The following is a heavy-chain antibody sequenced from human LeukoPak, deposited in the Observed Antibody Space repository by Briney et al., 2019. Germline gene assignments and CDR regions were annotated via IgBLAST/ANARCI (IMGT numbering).Heavy chain of an antibody. CDR1: GYTFTSYA. CDR2: INAGNGNT. Sequence: ASVKVSCKASGYTFTSYAIHWMRQAPGQRLEWMGWINAGNGNTKYSQEFQGRVTISRDTYASTAYMELSRLRSEDMAVYYCARVIDSAFDIWGQGTMVTVSS. CDR3: ARVIDSAFDI. J-gene: IGHJ3*02. V-gene: IGHV1-3*03. D-gene: IGHD2/OR15-2a*01.